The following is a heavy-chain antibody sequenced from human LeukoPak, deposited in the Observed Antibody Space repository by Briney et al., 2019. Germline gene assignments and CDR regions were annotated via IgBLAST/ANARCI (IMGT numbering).Heavy chain of an antibody. Sequence: SETLSLTCAVYGGSFSSYYWSWIRQPPGKGLEWIGEINHSGSTNYNPSLKSRVTISVDTSKNQFSLKLSSVTAADTAVYYCARHVVGRRGRNWFDPWGQGTLVTVSS. CDR2: INHSGST. V-gene: IGHV4-34*01. D-gene: IGHD2-21*01. CDR1: GGSFSSYY. CDR3: ARHVVGRRGRNWFDP. J-gene: IGHJ5*02.